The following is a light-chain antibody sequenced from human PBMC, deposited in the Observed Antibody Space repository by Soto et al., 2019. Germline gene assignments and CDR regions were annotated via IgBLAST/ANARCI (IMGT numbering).Light chain of an antibody. J-gene: IGLJ3*02. V-gene: IGLV1-44*01. CDR3: AAWDHSLNGPV. Sequence: QSVLTQPPSASGTPGQGVTISCSGRSSNIGSNIVNWYQQLPGTAPKVLIYSTNQRPSGVPDRFSGSKSGTSASLAISGLQPEDKADYYCAAWDHSLNGPVFGGGTKLTVL. CDR1: SSNIGSNI. CDR2: STN.